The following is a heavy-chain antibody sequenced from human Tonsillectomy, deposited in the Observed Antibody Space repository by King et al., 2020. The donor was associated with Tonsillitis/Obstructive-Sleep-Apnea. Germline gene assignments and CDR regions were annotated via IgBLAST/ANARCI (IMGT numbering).Heavy chain of an antibody. D-gene: IGHD3-3*01. CDR3: ARYHGHYDFWNRKDYYAYSMDV. Sequence: VQLVESGGGVVQPGRSLRLSCAASGFTFSTYGMHWVRQAPGKGLEWVAVIWYDGSNKYYADSVKGRFTISRDNSKNTLYLQMNSLRAEDTAVYYCARYHGHYDFWNRKDYYAYSMDVWGQGTTVTVSS. CDR2: IWYDGSNK. J-gene: IGHJ6*02. V-gene: IGHV3-33*01. CDR1: GFTFSTYG.